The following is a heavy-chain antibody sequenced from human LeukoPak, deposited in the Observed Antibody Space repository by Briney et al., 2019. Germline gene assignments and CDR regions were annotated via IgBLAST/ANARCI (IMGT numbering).Heavy chain of an antibody. CDR2: TYYRSKWNN. CDR3: ARERYYFDY. Sequence: ASQTLSLTCAISGDSVSSNSVAWNWIRQSPSRGLEWLGRTYYRSKWNNEYAESVRSRITINPDTSKNQFSLQLDSVTPEDTAVYYCARERYYFDYWGQETLVTVSS. J-gene: IGHJ4*02. V-gene: IGHV6-1*01. CDR1: GDSVSSNSVA.